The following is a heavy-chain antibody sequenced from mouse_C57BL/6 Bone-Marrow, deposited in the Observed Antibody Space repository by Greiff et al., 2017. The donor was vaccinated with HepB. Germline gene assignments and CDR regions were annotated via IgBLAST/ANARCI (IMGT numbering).Heavy chain of an antibody. Sequence: EVKLVESGGGLVKPGGSLKLSCAASGFTFSSYTMSWVRQTPEQGLEWVATISGGGGDTYYPDSVKGRFTISRDNAKNTVYMQISSLRSEDTALYYCARQAVVAHWYFDVWGTGTTVTVSS. CDR1: GFTFSSYT. J-gene: IGHJ1*03. CDR3: ARQAVVAHWYFDV. CDR2: ISGGGGDT. V-gene: IGHV5-9*01. D-gene: IGHD1-1*01.